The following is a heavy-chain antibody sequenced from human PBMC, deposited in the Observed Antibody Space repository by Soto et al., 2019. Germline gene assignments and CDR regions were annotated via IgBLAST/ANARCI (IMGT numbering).Heavy chain of an antibody. V-gene: IGHV4-39*07. J-gene: IGHJ4*02. D-gene: IGHD6-6*01. Sequence: SETLSLTCNVSGGSIDRSNYYWDWLRQPPGKGLEWIGTTYYNGNAYYNPSLRSRVSMSVDTSKNQFSLKLSSVTAADTAVYYCAAFYSSSSRVLDYWGQGTLVTVSS. CDR1: GGSIDRSNYY. CDR3: AAFYSSSSRVLDY. CDR2: TYYNGNA.